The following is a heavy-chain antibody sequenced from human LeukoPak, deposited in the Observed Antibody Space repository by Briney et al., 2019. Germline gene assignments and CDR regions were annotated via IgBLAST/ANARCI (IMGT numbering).Heavy chain of an antibody. CDR3: AKGPKQLLVGSRGYYFDY. CDR1: GFTVSSNY. CDR2: IYSGGST. D-gene: IGHD6-13*01. J-gene: IGHJ4*02. V-gene: IGHV3-66*01. Sequence: GGSLRLSCAASGFTVSSNYMSWVRQAPGKGVEWVSVIYSGGSTYYADSVKGRFTISRDNSKNTLYLQMNSLRVEDTAVYYCAKGPKQLLVGSRGYYFDYWGQGTLVTVSS.